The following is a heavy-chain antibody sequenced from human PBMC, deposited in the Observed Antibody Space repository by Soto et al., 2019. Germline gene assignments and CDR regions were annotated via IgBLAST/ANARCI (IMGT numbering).Heavy chain of an antibody. D-gene: IGHD2-15*01. V-gene: IGHV4-31*02. Sequence: LSLTCTVSGGSISSGGYYRSWIRQHPGKGLEWIGYIYYSGSTYYNPSLKSRVTISVDTSKDQFSLKLSSVTAADTAVYYCARTPTLRARFDYWGQGTLVTVSS. CDR1: GGSISSGGYY. J-gene: IGHJ4*02. CDR2: IYYSGST. CDR3: ARTPTLRARFDY.